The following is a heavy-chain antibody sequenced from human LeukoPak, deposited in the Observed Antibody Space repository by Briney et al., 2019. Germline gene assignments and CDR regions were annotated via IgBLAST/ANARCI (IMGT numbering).Heavy chain of an antibody. CDR2: IYTSGST. V-gene: IGHV4-61*02. CDR3: ASRGYRDC. CDR1: GGSISSGSYY. J-gene: IGHJ4*02. Sequence: SETLSLTCTVSGGSISSGSYYWSWIRQPAGKGLEWIGRIYTSGSTNYNPSLKSRVTISVDTSKNQFSLKLSSVTAADTAVYYCASRGYRDCWGQGTLVTVSS. D-gene: IGHD5-18*01.